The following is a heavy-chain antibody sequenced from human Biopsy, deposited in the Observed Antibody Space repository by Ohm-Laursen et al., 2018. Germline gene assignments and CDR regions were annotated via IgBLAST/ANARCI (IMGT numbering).Heavy chain of an antibody. Sequence: GASVKVSCKASGYSFSTYDVNWVRQARGQGLEWMGWMIPSSGKTGYAQRFQGRVTLTMNTSISTAYMELSGLRSEDPAVYFCARGYSRRVSIFEASIYWFDTWGQGTLVTVSS. D-gene: IGHD6-6*01. V-gene: IGHV1-8*01. J-gene: IGHJ5*02. CDR1: GYSFSTYD. CDR2: MIPSSGKT. CDR3: ARGYSRRVSIFEASIYWFDT.